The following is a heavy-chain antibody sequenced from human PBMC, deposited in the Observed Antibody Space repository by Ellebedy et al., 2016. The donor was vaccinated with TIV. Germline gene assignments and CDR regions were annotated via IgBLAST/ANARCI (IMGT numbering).Heavy chain of an antibody. CDR2: ISSVGSP. J-gene: IGHJ4*02. D-gene: IGHD1-26*01. Sequence: GESLKISCAASGFTFSGFAMSWVRQAPGKGLEWVSTISSVGSPNYADSVRGRFTISRDNSKNTLYLQINSLRAEDTAVYYCAKGVGATWYRGFDYWGQGTLVTVSS. V-gene: IGHV3-23*01. CDR3: AKGVGATWYRGFDY. CDR1: GFTFSGFA.